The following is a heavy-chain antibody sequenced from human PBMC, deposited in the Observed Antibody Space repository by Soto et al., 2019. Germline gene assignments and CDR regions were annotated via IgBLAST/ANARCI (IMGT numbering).Heavy chain of an antibody. CDR1: GFTFSSYA. Sequence: PGGSLRLSCAASGFTFSSYAMHWVRQAPGKGLEWVAVISYDGSNKYYADSVKGRFTISRDNCKNTLYLQMNSLSAEDTAVYYCARVLVITEGLFDYWGQGTLVTVSS. V-gene: IGHV3-30-3*01. CDR2: ISYDGSNK. J-gene: IGHJ4*02. CDR3: ARVLVITEGLFDY. D-gene: IGHD3-22*01.